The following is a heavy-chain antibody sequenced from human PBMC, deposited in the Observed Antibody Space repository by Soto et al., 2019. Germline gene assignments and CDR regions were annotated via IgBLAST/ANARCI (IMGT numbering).Heavy chain of an antibody. V-gene: IGHV1-2*04. D-gene: IGHD6-13*01. J-gene: IGHJ5*02. CDR3: ARDASIAAARARFDP. Sequence: ASGKVSCKASGYTFTGYYMHWVRQAPGQGLEWMGWINPNSGGTNYAQKFQGWVTMTRDTSISTAYMELSRLRSDDTAVYYGARDASIAAARARFDPWGQGTLVTVSS. CDR1: GYTFTGYY. CDR2: INPNSGGT.